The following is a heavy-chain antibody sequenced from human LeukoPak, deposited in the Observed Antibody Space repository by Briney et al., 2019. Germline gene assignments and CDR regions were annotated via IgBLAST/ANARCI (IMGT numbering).Heavy chain of an antibody. V-gene: IGHV3-21*01. CDR2: ITSSSAYI. CDR3: ARDPPNNGYDFDY. J-gene: IGHJ4*02. Sequence: GGSLRLSCAASGFNYSDYNMNWVRQAPGKGLEWVASITSSSAYIYYGDSVKGRVRISRDNAKNSLYLQMTALIAEDTAVYYCARDPPNNGYDFDYWGQGILVTVSS. D-gene: IGHD3-22*01. CDR1: GFNYSDYN.